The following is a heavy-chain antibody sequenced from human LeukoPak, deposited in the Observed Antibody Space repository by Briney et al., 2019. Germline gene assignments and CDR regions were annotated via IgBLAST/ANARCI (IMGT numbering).Heavy chain of an antibody. D-gene: IGHD3-10*01. Sequence: GASVKVSCKASRGTFSGYAISWVRQAPGQGLEWMGGIIPIFGTASYVQKFQGRVTITADESTSTAYMALSSLRSEDTAVYYCARDLTMVRGARYRPYNWFAPWGQGTLVTVSS. V-gene: IGHV1-69*13. CDR2: IIPIFGTA. J-gene: IGHJ5*02. CDR3: ARDLTMVRGARYRPYNWFAP. CDR1: RGTFSGYA.